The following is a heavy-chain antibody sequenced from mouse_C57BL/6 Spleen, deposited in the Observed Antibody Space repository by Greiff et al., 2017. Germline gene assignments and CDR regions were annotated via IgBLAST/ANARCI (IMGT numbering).Heavy chain of an antibody. J-gene: IGHJ3*01. Sequence: VQLQQPGAELVKPGASVKMSCKASGYTFTSYWITWVKQRPGQGLEWIGDIYPGSGSTNYNEKFKSKATLTVDTSSSTAYMQLSSLTSEDSAVYYCAREGIYDGYYGAYWGQGALVTVSA. CDR3: AREGIYDGYYGAY. CDR1: GYTFTSYW. D-gene: IGHD2-3*01. CDR2: IYPGSGST. V-gene: IGHV1-55*01.